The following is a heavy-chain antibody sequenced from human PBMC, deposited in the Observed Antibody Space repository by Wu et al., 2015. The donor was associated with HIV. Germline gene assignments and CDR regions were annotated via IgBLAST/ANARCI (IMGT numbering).Heavy chain of an antibody. CDR1: GYTFTSYD. D-gene: IGHD6-19*01. Sequence: QLQLVQSGSEVKKPGASVKVSCKASGYTFTSYDINWVRQATGQGLEWMGWMNPRSGNIGYAQKFQGRVTMTRDTSISTANMELSSLRSEDTAVYYCARQRAYTSGWYIFDSWGQGTLVTVSS. V-gene: IGHV1-8*01. CDR2: MNPRSGNI. CDR3: ARQRAYTSGWYIFDS. J-gene: IGHJ5*01.